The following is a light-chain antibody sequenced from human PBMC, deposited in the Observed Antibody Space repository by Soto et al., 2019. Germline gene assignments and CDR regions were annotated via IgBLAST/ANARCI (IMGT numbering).Light chain of an antibody. V-gene: IGKV3-20*01. Sequence: EIVLTQSPGTLSLSPGERATLSFSASQSVSTNYLAWYQQKPGQAPRLLISGASSRAPGIPDRFSGSGSGTDFTLTISRLEPEDFAVYYCQQYSSSPRTFGQGTKVDIK. CDR3: QQYSSSPRT. J-gene: IGKJ1*01. CDR2: GAS. CDR1: QSVSTNY.